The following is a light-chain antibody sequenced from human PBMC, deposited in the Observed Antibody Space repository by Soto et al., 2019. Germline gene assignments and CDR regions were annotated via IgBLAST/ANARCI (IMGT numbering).Light chain of an antibody. CDR2: DVC. CDR1: SSDVGGYNY. CDR3: SSYTSSSSYV. Sequence: LTQPASVSGSPGQSITISCTGTSSDVGGYNYVSWYQQHPGKAPKLMIYDVCNRPSGVSNRFSGSKSGNTASLTISGLQAEDEADYYCSSYTSSSSYVFGTGTKVTVL. J-gene: IGLJ1*01. V-gene: IGLV2-14*01.